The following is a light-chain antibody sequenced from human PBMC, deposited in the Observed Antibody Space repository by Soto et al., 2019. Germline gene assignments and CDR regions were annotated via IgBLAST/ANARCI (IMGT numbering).Light chain of an antibody. Sequence: QSALTQPPSVSAAPGQKVTISCSGSSSNIGSNYVSWYQQLPGTAPKLLIYDDNKRPSGIPDRFSGSKSGTSATLGITGLQTGDEADYYCGTWDSSLSAGVFGGGTKLTVL. CDR2: DDN. CDR1: SSNIGSNY. V-gene: IGLV1-51*01. J-gene: IGLJ2*01. CDR3: GTWDSSLSAGV.